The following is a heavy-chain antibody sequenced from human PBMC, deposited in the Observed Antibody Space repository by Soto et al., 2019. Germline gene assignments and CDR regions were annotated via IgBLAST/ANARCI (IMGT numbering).Heavy chain of an antibody. CDR1: GFTFSSYA. D-gene: IGHD3-16*02. J-gene: IGHJ5*02. V-gene: IGHV3-30-3*01. Sequence: LRLSCAASGFTFSSYAMHWVRQAPGKGLEWVAVISYDGSNKYYADSVKGRFTISRDNSKNTLYLQMNSLRAEDTAVYYCARPRVPDYDYVWGSYRHNWFDPWGQGTLVTVSS. CDR2: ISYDGSNK. CDR3: ARPRVPDYDYVWGSYRHNWFDP.